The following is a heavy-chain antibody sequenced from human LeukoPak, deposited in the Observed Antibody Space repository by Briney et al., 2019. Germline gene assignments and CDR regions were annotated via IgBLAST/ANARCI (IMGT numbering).Heavy chain of an antibody. J-gene: IGHJ4*02. CDR3: ARAQMSVDSD. V-gene: IGHV3-48*03. CDR1: GFTFSSYE. Sequence: GGSLRLSCAASGFTFSSYEMNWVRQAPGKGLEWVSYISSSGSTIYYADSVKGRFTISRDNAKNSLYLQMNSLRAEDTAVYYCARAQMSVDSDWGQGTLVTVSS. D-gene: IGHD5-12*01. CDR2: ISSSGSTI.